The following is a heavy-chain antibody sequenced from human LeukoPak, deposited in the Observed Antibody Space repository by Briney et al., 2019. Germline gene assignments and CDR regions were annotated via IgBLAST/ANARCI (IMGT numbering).Heavy chain of an antibody. CDR2: IYYSGST. D-gene: IGHD1-1*01. CDR1: GGSLSSSSYY. V-gene: IGHV4-39*01. J-gene: IGHJ4*02. CDR3: ARHTATATRFDY. Sequence: SETLSLTRTVSGGSLSSSSYYWGWIRQPPGKGLEWIGSIYYSGSTYYNPSLKSRVTISVDTSKNQFSLKLSSVTAADTAVYYCARHTATATRFDYWGQGTLVTVSS.